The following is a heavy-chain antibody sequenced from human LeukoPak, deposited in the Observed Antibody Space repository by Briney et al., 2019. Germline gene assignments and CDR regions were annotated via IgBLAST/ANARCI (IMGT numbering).Heavy chain of an antibody. CDR3: AVQYCSSTSCYSGFDP. D-gene: IGHD2-2*01. J-gene: IGHJ5*02. CDR1: GYSFTSYW. Sequence: GESLKISCKGSGYSFTSYWIGWVRQMPGKGLEWMGIIYPGDSDTRYSPPFQGQVTISADKSISTAYLQWSSLKASDTAMYNCAVQYCSSTSCYSGFDPWGQGTLVTVSS. CDR2: IYPGDSDT. V-gene: IGHV5-51*01.